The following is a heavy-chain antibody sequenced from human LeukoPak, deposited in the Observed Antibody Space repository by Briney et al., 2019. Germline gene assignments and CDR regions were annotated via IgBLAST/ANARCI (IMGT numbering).Heavy chain of an antibody. Sequence: PGGSLRLSCAASGFTVSSNYMSWIRQAPGKGLEWVSYISSSGSTIYYADSVKGRFTISRDNAKNSLYLQMNSLRAEDTAVYYCARDEGYSFPDYWGQGTLVTVSS. V-gene: IGHV3-11*04. CDR1: GFTVSSNY. CDR3: ARDEGYSFPDY. CDR2: ISSSGSTI. J-gene: IGHJ4*02. D-gene: IGHD5-18*01.